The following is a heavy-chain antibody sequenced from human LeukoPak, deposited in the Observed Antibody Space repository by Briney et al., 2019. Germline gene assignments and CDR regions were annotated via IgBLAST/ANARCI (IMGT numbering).Heavy chain of an antibody. CDR2: IYYSGST. CDR3: AREAVGSVVPADSPLDY. V-gene: IGHV4-30-4*08. D-gene: IGHD2-2*01. J-gene: IGHJ4*02. CDR1: GGSISSGDYY. Sequence: SETLSLTCTVSGGSISSGDYYWSWIRQPPGKGLEWIGYIYYSGSTYYNPSLKSRVTISVDTSKNQFSLKLSSVTAADTAVYYCAREAVGSVVPADSPLDYWGQGTLVTVSS.